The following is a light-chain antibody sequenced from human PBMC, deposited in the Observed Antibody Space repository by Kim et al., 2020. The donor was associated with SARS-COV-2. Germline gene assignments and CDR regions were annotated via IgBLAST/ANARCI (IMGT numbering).Light chain of an antibody. CDR1: QDISNY. V-gene: IGKV1-33*01. Sequence: DIQMTQSPSSLSASVGDRVTITCQASQDISNYLNWYQQKPGKAPKLLIYDASNLETGVPSRFSGSGSGTDFTFTISSLQPEEIATYYCQQYDNPPIAFGQETRLEIK. CDR3: QQYDNPPIA. CDR2: DAS. J-gene: IGKJ5*01.